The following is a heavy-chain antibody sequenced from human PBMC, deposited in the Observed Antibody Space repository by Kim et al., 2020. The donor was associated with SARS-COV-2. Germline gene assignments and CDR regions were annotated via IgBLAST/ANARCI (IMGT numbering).Heavy chain of an antibody. Sequence: GGSLRLSCAASGFDFYAYAMNWIRQAPGRGLEWVSGIVRSSDKYYAESVNGRFTISRDTSNNLVYLQMNSLRVEDTAIYYCAKDRISGDGFWEFDYWGQGILVTASS. CDR1: GFDFYAYA. D-gene: IGHD3-3*01. CDR3: AKDRISGDGFWEFDY. J-gene: IGHJ4*02. V-gene: IGHV3-23*01. CDR2: IVRSSDK.